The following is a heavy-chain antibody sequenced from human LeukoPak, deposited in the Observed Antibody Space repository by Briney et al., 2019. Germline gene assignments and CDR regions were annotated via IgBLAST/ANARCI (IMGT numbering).Heavy chain of an antibody. D-gene: IGHD1-26*01. J-gene: IGHJ4*02. V-gene: IGHV4-38-2*01. CDR3: ATTGRFAEPPTY. CDR2: MFHSGTT. Sequence: SETLSLTCAVSGYSITSGYYWGWIRQSPGKGLESIASMFHSGTTYYNPSLQSRVTISLDTSKNQFSLKLTSVTAADTGVYCCATTGRFAEPPTYWGQGILVTVSS. CDR1: GYSITSGYY.